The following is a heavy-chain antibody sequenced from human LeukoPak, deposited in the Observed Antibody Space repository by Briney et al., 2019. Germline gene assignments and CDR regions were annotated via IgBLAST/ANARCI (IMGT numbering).Heavy chain of an antibody. J-gene: IGHJ6*02. Sequence: GGSLRLSCAASGFTFSSYAMSWVRQAPGKGLEWVSAISGSGGSTYYADSVKGRLTISRDNSQNTLYLQMNRLRAEDTAVYYCAKVSVSRVSYYGSGSYFFYYYGMDVWGQGTTVTVSS. CDR1: GFTFSSYA. D-gene: IGHD3-10*01. CDR3: AKVSVSRVSYYGSGSYFFYYYGMDV. V-gene: IGHV3-23*01. CDR2: ISGSGGST.